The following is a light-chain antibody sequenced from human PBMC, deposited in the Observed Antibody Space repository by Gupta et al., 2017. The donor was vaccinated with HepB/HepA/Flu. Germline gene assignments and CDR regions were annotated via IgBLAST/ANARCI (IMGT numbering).Light chain of an antibody. V-gene: IGLV3-1*01. CDR3: QAWDSSSVV. CDR1: KLGDKY. Sequence: SYELAQPPSVSVSPGQTASSTCPGDKLGDKYACWYQQKPGQSPVLVIYQDFKRPSGIPERFSGSNSGNTATLSISGTQAMDEADYYCQAWDSSSVVFGGGTKLTVL. CDR2: QDF. J-gene: IGLJ2*01.